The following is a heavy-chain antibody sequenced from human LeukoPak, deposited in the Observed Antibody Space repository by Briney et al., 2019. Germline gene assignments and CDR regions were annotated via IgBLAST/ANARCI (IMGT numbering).Heavy chain of an antibody. D-gene: IGHD6-19*01. CDR3: TTDPTSRGWYLLDY. CDR2: IKSKTDGGTT. CDR1: GFTFSTYV. J-gene: IGHJ4*02. V-gene: IGHV3-15*01. Sequence: GGSLRLSCAASGFTFSTYVMNWFRQAPGKGLEWVGRIKSKTDGGTTDYAAPVKGRFTISRDDSKNTLYLQMNSLKTEDTAVYYCTTDPTSRGWYLLDYWGQGTLVTVSS.